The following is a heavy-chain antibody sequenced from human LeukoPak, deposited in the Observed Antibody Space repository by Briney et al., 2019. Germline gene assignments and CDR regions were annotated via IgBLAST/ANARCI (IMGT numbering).Heavy chain of an antibody. CDR3: ASKDCSSTSCYYSPELELTG. CDR2: MNPNSGNT. CDR1: GYTFTSYD. D-gene: IGHD2-2*01. V-gene: IGHV1-8*01. J-gene: IGHJ4*02. Sequence: ASVKVSCKASGYTFTSYDINWVRQATGQGLEWMGWMNPNSGNTGYAQKFQGRVTMTRNTSISTAYMELSSLRSEDTAVYYCASKDCSSTSCYYSPELELTGWGQGTLVTVSS.